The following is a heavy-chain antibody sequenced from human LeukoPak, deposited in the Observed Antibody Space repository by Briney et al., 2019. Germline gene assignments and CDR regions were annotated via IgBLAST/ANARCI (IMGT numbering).Heavy chain of an antibody. CDR2: IYYSGST. Sequence: SETLSLTCTVSGGSISSGDYYWSWIRQPPGKGLEWIGYIYYSGSTYYNPSLKSRVTISVDTSKNQFSLKLSSVTAADTAVYYCARDLGGSYFDYWGQGTLVTVSS. V-gene: IGHV4-30-4*08. D-gene: IGHD1-26*01. CDR3: ARDLGGSYFDY. J-gene: IGHJ4*02. CDR1: GGSISSGDYY.